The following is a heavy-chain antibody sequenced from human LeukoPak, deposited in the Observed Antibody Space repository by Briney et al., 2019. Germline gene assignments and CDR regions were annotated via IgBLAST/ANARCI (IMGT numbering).Heavy chain of an antibody. CDR3: ARDPGQQLVNYYFDY. Sequence: GGSLRLSCAASGFTFSSYAMHWVRQAPGKGLEWVAVISYDGSNKYYADSVKGRFTISRENSKNTLYLQMNSLRAEDTAVYYCARDPGQQLVNYYFDYWGQGTLVTVSS. D-gene: IGHD6-13*01. V-gene: IGHV3-30-3*01. CDR2: ISYDGSNK. J-gene: IGHJ4*02. CDR1: GFTFSSYA.